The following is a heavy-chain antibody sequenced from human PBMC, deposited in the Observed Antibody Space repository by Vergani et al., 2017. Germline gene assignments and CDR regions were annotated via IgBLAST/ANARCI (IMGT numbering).Heavy chain of an antibody. J-gene: IGHJ4*02. CDR3: ARGRDSSSWYELVY. D-gene: IGHD6-13*01. CDR1: GFTFSSYG. Sequence: VQLLESGGGLVQPGGSLRLSCAASGFTFSSYGMHWVRQAPGKGLEWVAVISYDGSNKYYADSVKGRFTISRDNSKNTLYLQMNSLRAEDTAVYYCARGRDSSSWYELVYWGQGTLVTVSS. CDR2: ISYDGSNK. V-gene: IGHV3-30*03.